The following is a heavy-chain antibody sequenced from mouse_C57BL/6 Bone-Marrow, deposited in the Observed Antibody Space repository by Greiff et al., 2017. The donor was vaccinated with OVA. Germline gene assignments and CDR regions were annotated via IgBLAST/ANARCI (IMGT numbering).Heavy chain of an antibody. CDR1: GYAFTNYL. V-gene: IGHV1-54*01. CDR3: ARSDYYGSTPYWYFDV. D-gene: IGHD1-1*01. Sequence: VQLQQSGAELVRPGTSVKVSCKASGYAFTNYLIEWVKQRPGPGLEWIGVINPGSGGTNYNEKFKGKATLTADKSSSTAYMQLSSLTSEDSAVYFCARSDYYGSTPYWYFDVWGTGTTVTVSS. CDR2: INPGSGGT. J-gene: IGHJ1*03.